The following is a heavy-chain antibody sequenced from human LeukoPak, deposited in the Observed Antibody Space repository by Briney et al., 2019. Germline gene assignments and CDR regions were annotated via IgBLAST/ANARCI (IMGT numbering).Heavy chain of an antibody. D-gene: IGHD6-19*01. CDR3: ARAPSDMWYSSNPFDY. Sequence: SETLSLTCAVYGGSFSGYYWGWIRQPPGKGLEWIGSIYYSGSTYYNASLKSRVTISVDTSKNQFSLKLSSVTAADTAVYYCARAPSDMWYSSNPFDYWGQGTLVTVSS. CDR2: IYYSGST. CDR1: GGSFSGYY. V-gene: IGHV4-34*01. J-gene: IGHJ4*02.